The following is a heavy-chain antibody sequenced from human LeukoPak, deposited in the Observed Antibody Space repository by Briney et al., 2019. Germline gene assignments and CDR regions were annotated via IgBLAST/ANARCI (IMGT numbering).Heavy chain of an antibody. D-gene: IGHD1-26*01. J-gene: IGHJ1*01. CDR3: AKGSGWELLPGYFQH. CDR1: GFTFDDYA. CDR2: ISWNSGSI. Sequence: PGRSLRLFCAASGFTFDDYAMHWVRQAPGKGLEWVSGISWNSGSIGYTDSVKGRFTISRDNAKNSLYLQMNSLRAEDMALYYCAKGSGWELLPGYFQHWGQGTLVTVSS. V-gene: IGHV3-9*03.